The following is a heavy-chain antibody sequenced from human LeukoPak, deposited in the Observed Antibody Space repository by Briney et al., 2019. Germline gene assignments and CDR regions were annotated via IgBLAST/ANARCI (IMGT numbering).Heavy chain of an antibody. CDR3: ARNSRPDYYDSSGYIGYYYYGMDV. D-gene: IGHD3-22*01. CDR1: GFTFSDYY. Sequence: GGSLRLSCAASGFTFSDYYMSWIRQAPGKGLERVSYISSSGSTIYYADSVKGRFTISRVNAKNSLYLQMNSLRAEDTAVYYCARNSRPDYYDSSGYIGYYYYGMDVWGQGTTVTVSS. J-gene: IGHJ6*02. CDR2: ISSSGSTI. V-gene: IGHV3-11*01.